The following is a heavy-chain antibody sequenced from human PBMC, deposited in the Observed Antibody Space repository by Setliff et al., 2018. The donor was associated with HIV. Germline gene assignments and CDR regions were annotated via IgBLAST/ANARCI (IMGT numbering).Heavy chain of an antibody. CDR3: AKAGSNYFDY. D-gene: IGHD3-10*01. V-gene: IGHV3-48*04. J-gene: IGHJ4*02. Sequence: PGGSLRLSCAASGFTFSSYSMNWVRQAPGKGLEWVSYISSSRSTIYYADSVKGRFTISRDNSKNSLFLQMHSLKTEDTALYYCAKAGSNYFDYWGQGTLVTVSS. CDR2: ISSSRSTI. CDR1: GFTFSSYS.